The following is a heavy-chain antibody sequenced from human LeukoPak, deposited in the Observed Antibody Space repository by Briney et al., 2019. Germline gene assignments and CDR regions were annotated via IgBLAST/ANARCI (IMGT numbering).Heavy chain of an antibody. CDR1: GFTFSSYS. Sequence: HPGGSLRLSCAASGFTFSSYSMNWVRQAPGKGLEWVSYISSSSSTIYYADSVKGRFTISRDNAKNSLYLQMNSLRAEDTAVYYCARGLDYYDSSGYSILGSAFDIWGQGTMVTVSS. CDR3: ARGLDYYDSSGYSILGSAFDI. CDR2: ISSSSSTI. J-gene: IGHJ3*02. D-gene: IGHD3-22*01. V-gene: IGHV3-48*01.